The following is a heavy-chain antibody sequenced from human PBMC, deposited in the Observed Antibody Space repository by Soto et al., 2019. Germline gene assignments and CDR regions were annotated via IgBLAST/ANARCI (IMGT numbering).Heavy chain of an antibody. J-gene: IGHJ3*02. V-gene: IGHV1-8*01. CDR1: GYTFTSYD. CDR3: ARAESRDVLRFLEWYPVNAFDI. D-gene: IGHD3-3*01. Sequence: ASVKVSCKASGYTFTSYDINWVRQATGQGLEWMGWMNPNSGNTGYAQKFQGRVTMTRNTSISTAYMELSSLRSEDTAVYYCARAESRDVLRFLEWYPVNAFDIWGQGTMVTVS. CDR2: MNPNSGNT.